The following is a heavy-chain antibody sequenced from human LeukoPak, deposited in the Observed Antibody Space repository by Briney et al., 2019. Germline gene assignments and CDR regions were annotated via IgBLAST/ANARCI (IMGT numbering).Heavy chain of an antibody. Sequence: SGGSLRLSCAVSGFTFSDYAMHWVRQAPGKGLEWVTSIQSNGNEKYSSDSLKGRFTISRDNSKNTLYLQMNTVRPEDTGFFFCARDVTSWPQGPYHFDYWGQGILITVSS. J-gene: IGHJ4*02. CDR1: GFTFSDYA. D-gene: IGHD2-2*01. CDR2: IQSNGNEK. V-gene: IGHV3-30*02. CDR3: ARDVTSWPQGPYHFDY.